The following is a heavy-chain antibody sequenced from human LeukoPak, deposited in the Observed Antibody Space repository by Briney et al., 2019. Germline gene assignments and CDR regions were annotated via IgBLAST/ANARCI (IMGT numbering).Heavy chain of an antibody. CDR3: ARRGGYYDSSGYSYYFDY. CDR2: ISSSSSTI. V-gene: IGHV3-48*01. Sequence: GGSLRLSCAASGFTFCSYSMNWVRQAPGKGLEWVSYISSSSSTIYYADSVKGRFIISRDNAKNSLYLQMNSLRAEDTAVYYCARRGGYYDSSGYSYYFDYWGQGTLVTVSS. D-gene: IGHD3-22*01. J-gene: IGHJ4*02. CDR1: GFTFCSYS.